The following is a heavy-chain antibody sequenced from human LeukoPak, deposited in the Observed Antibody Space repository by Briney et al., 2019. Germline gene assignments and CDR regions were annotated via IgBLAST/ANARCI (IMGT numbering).Heavy chain of an antibody. D-gene: IGHD3-3*01. CDR2: INHSGST. CDR1: GGSFSGYY. J-gene: IGHJ5*02. CDR3: ARRSFGVIIVP. V-gene: IGHV4-34*01. Sequence: SETLSLTCAVYGGSFSGYYWSWIRQPPEKGLEWIGEINHSGSTNYNPSLKSRVTISVDTSKNQFSLKLSSVTAADTAVYYCARRSFGVIIVPWGQGTLVTVFS.